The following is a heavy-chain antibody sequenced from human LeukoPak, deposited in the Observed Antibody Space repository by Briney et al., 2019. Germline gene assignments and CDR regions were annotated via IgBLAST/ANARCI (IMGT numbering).Heavy chain of an antibody. CDR3: ARGAPHYYGSGSYYFGGRYYYYMDV. V-gene: IGHV4-59*01. CDR1: GGSISSYY. Sequence: PSETLSLTCTVSGGSISSYYWSWIRQPPGKGLEWIGYIYYSGSTNYNPSLKSRVTISIDTSKNQFSLKLSSVTAADTAVYYCARGAPHYYGSGSYYFGGRYYYYMDVWGKGTTVTVSS. CDR2: IYYSGST. J-gene: IGHJ6*03. D-gene: IGHD3-10*01.